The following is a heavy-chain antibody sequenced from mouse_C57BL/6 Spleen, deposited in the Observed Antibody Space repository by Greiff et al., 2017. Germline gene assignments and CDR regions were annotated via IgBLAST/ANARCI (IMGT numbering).Heavy chain of an antibody. D-gene: IGHD1-1*01. J-gene: IGHJ4*01. Sequence: EVKVVESGGGLVKPGGSLKLSCAASGFTFSSYTMSWVRQTPEKRLEWVATISGGGGNTYYPDSVKGRFTISRDNAKNTLYLQMSSLRSEDTALYYGARRGYYYGSSRDYAVDYWGQGTSGTVSA. CDR3: ARRGYYYGSSRDYAVDY. CDR2: ISGGGGNT. CDR1: GFTFSSYT. V-gene: IGHV5-9*01.